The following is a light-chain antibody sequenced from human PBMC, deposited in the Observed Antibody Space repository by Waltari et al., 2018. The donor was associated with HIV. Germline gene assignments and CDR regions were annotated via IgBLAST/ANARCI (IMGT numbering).Light chain of an antibody. CDR3: QHLSGYPPRLA. CDR2: SAS. J-gene: IGKJ4*02. CDR1: RGLPTY. V-gene: IGKV1-9*01. Sequence: DVHLTQSPAFLSAPGGDRVIITCRASRGLPTYLAWYQQLPEKAPKFLIYSASTVSSGVPSKFSGSGSGPEVSLIISDFQPEDSATYYCQHLSGYPPRLAFGGGTKV.